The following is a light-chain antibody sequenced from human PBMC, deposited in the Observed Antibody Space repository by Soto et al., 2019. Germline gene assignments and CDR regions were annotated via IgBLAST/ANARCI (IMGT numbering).Light chain of an antibody. CDR2: EGS. CDR1: SRDVGSYNL. Sequence: QSVLTQPASVSGSPGQSITISCIGTSRDVGSYNLVSWYQHHPGKAPNLMIYEGSKRPSGISIRFSGSKSGNTASLTISGLQAEDEADYYCCSYAGSRVLFGGGTKLTVL. V-gene: IGLV2-23*01. CDR3: CSYAGSRVL. J-gene: IGLJ2*01.